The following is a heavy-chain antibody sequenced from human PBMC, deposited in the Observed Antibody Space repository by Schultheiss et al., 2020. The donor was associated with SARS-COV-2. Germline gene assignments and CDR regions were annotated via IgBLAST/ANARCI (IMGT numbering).Heavy chain of an antibody. CDR2: TSSNGGAI. Sequence: GGSLRLSCAASGFTFSSYAMSWVRQAPGKGLEWVAYTSSNGGAIYYADSVKGRFTISRDNSKNTLYLQMGSLRAEDMAVYYCARGPRSGWVDLLDYWGQGTLVTVSS. CDR1: GFTFSSYA. CDR3: ARGPRSGWVDLLDY. D-gene: IGHD6-19*01. V-gene: IGHV3-64*02. J-gene: IGHJ4*02.